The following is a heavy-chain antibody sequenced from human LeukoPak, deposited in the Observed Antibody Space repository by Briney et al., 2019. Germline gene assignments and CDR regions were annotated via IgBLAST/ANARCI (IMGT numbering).Heavy chain of an antibody. CDR2: ISSSGSTI. CDR3: ARRGGSYYYNWFDP. Sequence: GGSLRLSCEASGFTFSDYYMSWIRQAPGKGLEWVSYISSSGSTIYYADSVKGRFTISRDNAKNSLYLQMNSLRAEDTAVYYCARRGGSYYYNWFDPWGQGTLVTVSS. V-gene: IGHV3-11*01. D-gene: IGHD1-26*01. CDR1: GFTFSDYY. J-gene: IGHJ5*02.